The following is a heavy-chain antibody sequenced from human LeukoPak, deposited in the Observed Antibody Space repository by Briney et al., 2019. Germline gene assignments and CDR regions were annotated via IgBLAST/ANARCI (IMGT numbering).Heavy chain of an antibody. Sequence: GGSLRLSCAASGFTVSSNYMSWVRQAPGKGLEWVSVIYSGGSTYYADSVKGRFTISRDNSKNTLYLQMNSLRAEDTAVYYCACITGTTFYYYYGMDVWGQGTTVTVSS. V-gene: IGHV3-66*01. J-gene: IGHJ6*02. CDR2: IYSGGST. D-gene: IGHD1-7*01. CDR1: GFTVSSNY. CDR3: ACITGTTFYYYYGMDV.